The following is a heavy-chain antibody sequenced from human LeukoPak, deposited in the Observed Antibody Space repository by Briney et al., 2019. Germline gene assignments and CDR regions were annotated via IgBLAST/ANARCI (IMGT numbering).Heavy chain of an antibody. CDR3: ARGLGYCGGDCCWCFDP. V-gene: IGHV4-59*01. D-gene: IGHD2-21*02. CDR1: GGSISSYY. CDR2: IYYSVST. Sequence: SETLSLTCTVAGGSISSYYWSWVRQPPGKGLEWIGYIYYSVSTNYNPSLKSRVTISVDTSKNQFSLKLSSVTAADTAVYYCARGLGYCGGDCCWCFDPWGQGTLVTVSS. J-gene: IGHJ5*02.